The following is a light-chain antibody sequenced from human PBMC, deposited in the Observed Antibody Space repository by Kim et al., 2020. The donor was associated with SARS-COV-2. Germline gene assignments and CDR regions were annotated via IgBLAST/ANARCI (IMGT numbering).Light chain of an antibody. CDR2: QDS. V-gene: IGLV3-1*01. CDR1: KLGDKY. CDR3: QAWDSSTANYV. J-gene: IGLJ1*01. Sequence: PGQTASITCSGDKLGDKYACWYQQKPGQSPVLVIYQDSKRPSGIPERFSGYNSGNTATLTISGTQAMDEADYYCQAWDSSTANYVFGTGTKVTVL.